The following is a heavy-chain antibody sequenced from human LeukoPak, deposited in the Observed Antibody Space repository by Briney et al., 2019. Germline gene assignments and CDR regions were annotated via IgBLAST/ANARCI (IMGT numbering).Heavy chain of an antibody. CDR3: ARGDGATHLGISDY. V-gene: IGHV3-30*04. CDR1: GFTFSSYA. J-gene: IGHJ4*02. Sequence: GGSLRLSCAASGFTFSSYAMHWVRQAPGKGLEWAAVISYDGSNKYYADSVKGRFTISRDNSKNTLYLQMNSLRAGDTAVYYCARGDGATHLGISDYWGQGTLVTVSS. D-gene: IGHD1-26*01. CDR2: ISYDGSNK.